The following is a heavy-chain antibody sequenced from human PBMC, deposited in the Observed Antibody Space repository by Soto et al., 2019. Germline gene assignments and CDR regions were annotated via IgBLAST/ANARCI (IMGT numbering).Heavy chain of an antibody. CDR3: ARLNGYCVSTKCHGYYGMDV. J-gene: IGHJ6*02. CDR2: IYYAGST. Sequence: SETLSLTCPVAGGYLISYDWSWIRKPPGRGLEWIGFIYYAGSTKYNPSLNSRVTISVDTSKNQFSLTVTSVTAADTAVYYCARLNGYCVSTKCHGYYGMDVWGQGTTVTVSS. CDR1: GGYLISYD. D-gene: IGHD2-2*03. V-gene: IGHV4-59*08.